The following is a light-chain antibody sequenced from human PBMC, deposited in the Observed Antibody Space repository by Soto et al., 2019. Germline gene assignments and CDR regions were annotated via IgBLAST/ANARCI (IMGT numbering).Light chain of an antibody. Sequence: QSVLTQPPSVSAAPGQRVTISCTGSSSNIGAGHDVHWYRQLPGTAPKLLIYGNINRPSGVPDRFSGSKSGTSASLAISGLQSGDEADYYCAAWDVSLNVVVFGGGTKVTVL. J-gene: IGLJ2*01. CDR1: SSNIGAGHD. CDR2: GNI. V-gene: IGLV1-40*01. CDR3: AAWDVSLNVVV.